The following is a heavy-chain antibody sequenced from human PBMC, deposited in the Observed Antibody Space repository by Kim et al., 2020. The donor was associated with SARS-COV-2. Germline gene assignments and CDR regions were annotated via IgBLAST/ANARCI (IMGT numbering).Heavy chain of an antibody. Sequence: ASVKVSCKASGYTFTSYYMHWVRQAPGQGLEWMGIINPSGGSTSYAQKFQGRVTMTRDTSTSTVYMELSSLRSEDTAVYYCARDSTLGYSSGYEDYWGQGTLVTVSS. D-gene: IGHD6-19*01. CDR3: ARDSTLGYSSGYEDY. CDR1: GYTFTSYY. J-gene: IGHJ4*02. CDR2: INPSGGST. V-gene: IGHV1-46*01.